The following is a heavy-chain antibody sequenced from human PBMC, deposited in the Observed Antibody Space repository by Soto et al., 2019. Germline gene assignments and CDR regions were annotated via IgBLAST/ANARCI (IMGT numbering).Heavy chain of an antibody. CDR1: GGSISGYF. J-gene: IGHJ4*02. Sequence: QVQLQESGPGLVKPSEALSLTCTVAGGSISGYFWSWLRQPPGGGLEWIGSIYYDGGTTYNPSLKSRVTIWVARCRNLFSLSLTSVTAADTAVYYCARGQAVAGTGFFGGGGNFARGGPGTLVTVSS. D-gene: IGHD6-19*01. CDR3: ARGQAVAGTGFFGGGGNFAR. V-gene: IGHV4-59*01. CDR2: IYYDGGT.